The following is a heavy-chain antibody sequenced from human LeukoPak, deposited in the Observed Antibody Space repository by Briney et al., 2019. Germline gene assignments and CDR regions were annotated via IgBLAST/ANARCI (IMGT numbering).Heavy chain of an antibody. CDR3: AKDGDTAMITLFDY. CDR1: GFTFSSYG. V-gene: IGHV3-30*18. J-gene: IGHJ4*02. D-gene: IGHD5-18*01. CDR2: ISYDGSNK. Sequence: GGSLRLSCAVSGFTFSSYGMHWVRQAPGKGLEWVAVISYDGSNKYYADSVKGRFTISRDNSKNTLYLQMNSLRAEDTAVYFCAKDGDTAMITLFDYWGQGTLVTVSS.